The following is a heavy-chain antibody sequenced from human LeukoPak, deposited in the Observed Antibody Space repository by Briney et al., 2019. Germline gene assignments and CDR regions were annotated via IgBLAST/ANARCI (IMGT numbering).Heavy chain of an antibody. J-gene: IGHJ6*02. CDR3: AREYGQYYYYGMDV. Sequence: ASVKVSCKASGYTFTSYDINWVRQATGQGLEWMGWMNPNSGNTGYAQKFQGRVTMTRNTSISTAYMELSSLRSEDTAVYYCAREYGQYYYYGMDVWGQGTTVTVSS. CDR1: GYTFTSYD. CDR2: MNPNSGNT. D-gene: IGHD4-17*01. V-gene: IGHV1-8*01.